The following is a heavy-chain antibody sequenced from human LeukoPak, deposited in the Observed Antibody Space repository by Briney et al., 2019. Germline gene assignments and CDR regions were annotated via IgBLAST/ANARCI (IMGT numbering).Heavy chain of an antibody. D-gene: IGHD3-22*01. V-gene: IGHV6-1*01. J-gene: IGHJ3*02. CDR2: IYYRSKWYN. CDR3: ARAIDDSSGDAFDI. CDR1: GDSVSSNSAA. Sequence: SQTLSLTCAICGDSVSSNSAAWNWIRQSPARGLEWLGRIYYRSKWYNDYAVSVKSRITINPDTFKNQFSLQLNSVTPEDTAVYYCARAIDDSSGDAFDIWGRGTMVTVSS.